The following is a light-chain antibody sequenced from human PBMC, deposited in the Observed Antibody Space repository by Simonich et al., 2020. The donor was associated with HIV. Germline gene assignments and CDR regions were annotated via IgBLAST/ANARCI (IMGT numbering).Light chain of an antibody. Sequence: QSVLTQPPSASGTPGQRVTISCSGSSSNIGSNYVYWYQQLPGTAPKLLIYSNNQRPSGVPYRFSGSKSGTSASLAISGLQSEDEADYYCAAWDDSLNGPVFGGGTKLTVL. J-gene: IGLJ3*02. CDR3: AAWDDSLNGPV. CDR2: SNN. CDR1: SSNIGSNY. V-gene: IGLV1-44*01.